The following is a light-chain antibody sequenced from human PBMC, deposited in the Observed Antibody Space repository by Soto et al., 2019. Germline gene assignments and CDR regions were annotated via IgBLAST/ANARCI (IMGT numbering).Light chain of an antibody. CDR1: SGSVGSFSL. J-gene: IGLJ1*01. CDR2: EGH. Sequence: QSALAQPASVSGSTGQSITISCTGTSGSVGSFSLVSWYQQPPGKAPKVLISEGHRRPSGVPDRISGSTSVYSASLTISGLQADDEADYYCCLYMGATTYVFGTGTRSPS. V-gene: IGLV2-23*01. CDR3: CLYMGATTYV.